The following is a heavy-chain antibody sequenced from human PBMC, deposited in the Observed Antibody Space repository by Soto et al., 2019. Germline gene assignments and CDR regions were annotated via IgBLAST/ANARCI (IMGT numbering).Heavy chain of an antibody. CDR3: ARQLYYYGSGSYHPYFDY. CDR2: IYYSGST. J-gene: IGHJ4*02. D-gene: IGHD3-10*01. V-gene: IGHV4-30-4*01. CDR1: GGSISSGDYY. Sequence: LSLTCTVSGGSISSGDYYWSWIRQPPGKGLEWIGYIYYSGSTYYNPSLKSRVTISVDTSKNQFSLKLSSVTAADTAVYYCARQLYYYGSGSYHPYFDYWGQGTLVTVSS.